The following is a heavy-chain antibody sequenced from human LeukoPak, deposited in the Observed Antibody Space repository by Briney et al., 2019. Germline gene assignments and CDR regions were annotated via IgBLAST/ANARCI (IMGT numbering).Heavy chain of an antibody. CDR1: GYTFTSYD. CDR3: ARVREYSSSYYYHYYYMDV. Sequence: ASVKVSCKASGYTFTSYDINWVRQATGQGLEWMGWMNPNSGNTGYAQKFQGRVTMTRNTSISTAYMELSSLRSEDTAVYYCARVREYSSSYYYHYYYMDVWGKGTTVTVSS. J-gene: IGHJ6*03. V-gene: IGHV1-8*01. D-gene: IGHD6-6*01. CDR2: MNPNSGNT.